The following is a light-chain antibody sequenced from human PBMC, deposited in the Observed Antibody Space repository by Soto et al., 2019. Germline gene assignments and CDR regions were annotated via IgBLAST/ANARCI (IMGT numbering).Light chain of an antibody. CDR1: TSNIGSNT. V-gene: IGLV1-44*01. CDR3: AIWDLTLSAGV. Sequence: QSVLTQPPSASGTPGQRVTISCSGTTSNIGSNTVSWYQHLPGTAPKLLIYSNDQRPSGVPDRFSGSKSGTSASLAISGLLSEDEADYYCAIWDLTLSAGVFGGGTQLTVL. J-gene: IGLJ3*02. CDR2: SND.